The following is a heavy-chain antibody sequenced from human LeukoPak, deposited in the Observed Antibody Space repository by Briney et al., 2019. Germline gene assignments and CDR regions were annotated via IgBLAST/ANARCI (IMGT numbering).Heavy chain of an antibody. J-gene: IGHJ4*02. V-gene: IGHV3-48*02. D-gene: IGHD3-10*01. CDR3: ARASGSGSYPFDY. CDR1: GFTFSSYS. Sequence: GSLRLSCAASGFTFSSYSMNWVRQAPGKGLEWVSYISSSSSTIYYADSVKGRFTISRDNAKNSLYLQTNSLRDEDTAVYYCARASGSGSYPFDYWGQGTLVTVS. CDR2: ISSSSSTI.